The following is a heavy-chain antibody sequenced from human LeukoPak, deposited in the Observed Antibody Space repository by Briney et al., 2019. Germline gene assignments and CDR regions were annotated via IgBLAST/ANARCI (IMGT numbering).Heavy chain of an antibody. D-gene: IGHD3-22*01. CDR2: IRSSGSTI. Sequence: EGSLRLSCAASGFTFSDYYMSWLRQAPGKGLEWVSYIRSSGSTIYYADSVKGRFTISRDTAKNSLYLQMNSLRAEDTAVYYCARVRDSSGGYNFYYFDYWGQGTLVTVSS. J-gene: IGHJ4*02. CDR3: ARVRDSSGGYNFYYFDY. CDR1: GFTFSDYY. V-gene: IGHV3-11*01.